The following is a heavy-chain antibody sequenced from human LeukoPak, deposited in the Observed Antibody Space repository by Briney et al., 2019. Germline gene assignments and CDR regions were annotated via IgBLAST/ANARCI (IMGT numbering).Heavy chain of an antibody. J-gene: IGHJ4*02. CDR3: ARVNYYDSSGYYSTDY. V-gene: IGHV4-34*01. CDR2: TNHSGST. Sequence: PSETLSLTCAVYGGSFSGYYWSWIRQPPGKGLEWIGETNHSGSTNYNPSLKSRVTISVDTSKNQFSLKLSSVTAADTAVYYCARVNYYDSSGYYSTDYWGQGTLVTVSS. D-gene: IGHD3-22*01. CDR1: GGSFSGYY.